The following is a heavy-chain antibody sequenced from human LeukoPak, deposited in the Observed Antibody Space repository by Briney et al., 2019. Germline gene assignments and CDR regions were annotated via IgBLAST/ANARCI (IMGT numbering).Heavy chain of an antibody. CDR2: IYYSGST. J-gene: IGHJ4*02. CDR3: ARGGYSGYEGGFDY. Sequence: SETLSLTCTVSGXSVSSGSYYWSWIRQPPGKGLEWIGYIYYSGSTNYNPSLKSRVTISVDTSKNQFSLKLSSVTAADTAVYYCARGGYSGYEGGFDYWGQGTLVTVSS. V-gene: IGHV4-61*01. CDR1: GXSVSSGSYY. D-gene: IGHD5-12*01.